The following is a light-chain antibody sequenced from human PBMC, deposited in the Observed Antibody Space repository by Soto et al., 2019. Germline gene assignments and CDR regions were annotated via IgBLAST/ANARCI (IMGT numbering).Light chain of an antibody. CDR2: EVS. CDR1: SSDVGGYNY. Sequence: QSALTQPPSASGSPGQSVTSSCTGTSSDVGGYNYVSWYQQHPGKAPKLMIYEVSKRPSGVPDRFSGSKSGNTASLTVSGLQAEDEADYYCSSYAGSNNLFGGGTKLTVL. CDR3: SSYAGSNNL. J-gene: IGLJ3*02. V-gene: IGLV2-8*01.